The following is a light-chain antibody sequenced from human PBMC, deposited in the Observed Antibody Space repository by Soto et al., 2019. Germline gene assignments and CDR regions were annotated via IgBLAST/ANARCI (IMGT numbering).Light chain of an antibody. CDR2: ATS. V-gene: IGKV1-39*01. Sequence: DIQMTHSPSSLSASVLYIVTITFRSSQTPRTFLNWYQQKPGKAPKLLIYATSTLQSGVPSRFSGRDSGADFTLTINNLQPEDFATYYCQQPPYNFGPGTKVDIK. CDR1: QTPRTF. CDR3: QQPPYN. J-gene: IGKJ3*01.